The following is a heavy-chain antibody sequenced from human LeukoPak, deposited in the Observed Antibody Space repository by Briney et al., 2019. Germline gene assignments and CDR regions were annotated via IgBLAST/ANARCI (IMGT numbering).Heavy chain of an antibody. Sequence: GASVKVSCKASGYTFTSYGIRWVRQAPGQGLEWMGWISAYNGNTNYAQKLQGRVTMTTDTSTSTAYMELRSLRSDDTAVYYCARDTYYYDSSGYYLHWGQGTLVTVSS. V-gene: IGHV1-18*01. CDR2: ISAYNGNT. J-gene: IGHJ4*02. CDR1: GYTFTSYG. CDR3: ARDTYYYDSSGYYLH. D-gene: IGHD3-22*01.